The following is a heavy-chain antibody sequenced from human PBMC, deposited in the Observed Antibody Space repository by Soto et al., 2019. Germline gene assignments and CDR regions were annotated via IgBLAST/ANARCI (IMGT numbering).Heavy chain of an antibody. D-gene: IGHD2-15*01. Sequence: GGSLRLSCAASGFTFSSYAMSWVRQAPGKGLEWVSAISCNGGSTYYADSVKGRFTISRDNSKNTLYLQMNSLRTEDTALYYCAKDGGVGVVVVAANAYYFDYWGQGTLVTVSS. CDR2: ISCNGGST. CDR1: GFTFSSYA. V-gene: IGHV3-23*01. CDR3: AKDGGVGVVVVAANAYYFDY. J-gene: IGHJ4*02.